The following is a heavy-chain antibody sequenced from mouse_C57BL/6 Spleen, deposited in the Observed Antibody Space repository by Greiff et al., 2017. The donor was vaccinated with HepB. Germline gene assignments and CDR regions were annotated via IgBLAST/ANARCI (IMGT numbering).Heavy chain of an antibody. J-gene: IGHJ2*01. CDR3: ARRTYSYYFDY. Sequence: VQLQQPGAELVKPGASVKLSCKASGYTFTSYWLQWVKQRPGQGLEWIGEIDPSDRYTNYNQKFKGKATLTVDTSSSTAYMQLSSLTSDDSAVYYCARRTYSYYFDYWGQGTTLTVTS. D-gene: IGHD2-10*01. CDR1: GYTFTSYW. CDR2: IDPSDRYT. V-gene: IGHV1-50*01.